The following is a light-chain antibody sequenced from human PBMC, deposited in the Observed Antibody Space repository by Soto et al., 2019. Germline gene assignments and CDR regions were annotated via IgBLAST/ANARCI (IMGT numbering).Light chain of an antibody. V-gene: IGKV1-33*01. Sequence: DIQMTQSPSSLSASVGDRVTITCQASQDINNYLNWYQQKSGKAPKLLIYDASDLDTGVPSRFSGSGYGTDFTFTISSLQPEDSATYYCQQYDNRPLTFGGGTKVDIK. CDR2: DAS. CDR3: QQYDNRPLT. CDR1: QDINNY. J-gene: IGKJ4*01.